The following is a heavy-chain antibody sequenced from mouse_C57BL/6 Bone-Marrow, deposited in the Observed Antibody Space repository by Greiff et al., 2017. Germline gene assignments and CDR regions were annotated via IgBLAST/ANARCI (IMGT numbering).Heavy chain of an antibody. Sequence: VQLQESGPELVKPGASVKISCKASGYAFSSSWMNWVKQRPGKGLEWIGRIYPGDGDTNYNGKFKGKATLTADKSSSTAYMQLSSLTSEDSAVYFCARPIITTAGGDYWGQGTTLTVSS. CDR1: GYAFSSSW. J-gene: IGHJ2*01. CDR3: ARPIITTAGGDY. V-gene: IGHV1-82*01. CDR2: IYPGDGDT. D-gene: IGHD1-1*01.